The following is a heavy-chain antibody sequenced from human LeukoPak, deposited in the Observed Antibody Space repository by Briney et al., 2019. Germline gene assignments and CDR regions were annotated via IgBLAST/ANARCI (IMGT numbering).Heavy chain of an antibody. CDR3: ARGGGLDV. CDR2: INHNGNVN. Sequence: GQSLRLSCAASGFTFSSYWMNWARQAPGKGLEWVASINHNGNVNYYVDSVKGRFTISRDNAKNSLYLQMSNLRAEDTAVYFCARGGGLDVWGQGATVTVSS. D-gene: IGHD3-16*01. V-gene: IGHV3-7*03. J-gene: IGHJ6*02. CDR1: GFTFSSYW.